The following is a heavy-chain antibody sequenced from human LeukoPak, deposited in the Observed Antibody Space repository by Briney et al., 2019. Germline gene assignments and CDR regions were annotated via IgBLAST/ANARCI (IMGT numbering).Heavy chain of an antibody. CDR3: ARAENWFDP. CDR2: IYYSGST. J-gene: IGHJ5*02. Sequence: SETLSLTCAVYGGSFSGYYWSWIRQPPGKGLEWIGYIYYSGSTNYNPSLKSRVTISVDTSKNQFSLKLSSVTAADTAVYYRARAENWFDPWGQGTLVTVSS. CDR1: GGSFSGYY. V-gene: IGHV4-59*01.